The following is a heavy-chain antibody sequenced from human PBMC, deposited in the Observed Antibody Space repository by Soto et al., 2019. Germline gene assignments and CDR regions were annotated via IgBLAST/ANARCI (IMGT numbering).Heavy chain of an antibody. CDR1: GGSISSSSYY. CDR2: IYYSGST. D-gene: IGHD3-22*01. V-gene: IGHV4-39*01. J-gene: IGHJ4*02. CDR3: MLGSGWKDFDH. Sequence: QLQLQESGPGLVKPSETLSLTCTVSGGSISSSSYYWGWIRQPPGKGLEWIGSIYYSGSTYYNPSLKSRVTISVDTSKNQFSLKLSSVTAADTAVYYCMLGSGWKDFDHWGQGTLVTVSS.